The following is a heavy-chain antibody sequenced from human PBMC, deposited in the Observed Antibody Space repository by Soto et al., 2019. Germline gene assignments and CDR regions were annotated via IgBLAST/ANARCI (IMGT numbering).Heavy chain of an antibody. J-gene: IGHJ6*02. CDR2: ISAYNGNT. Sequence: QVQLVQSGAEVRRPGASVKVSCKASGYTFSNDGINWVRQAPGQGLEWMGWISAYNGNTEYAQNFQGRVTMTTDTSTSTADMELRSLRSDDTAVYFCARGGPTSADYYYGMDVWGLGTTVTVSS. V-gene: IGHV1-18*01. D-gene: IGHD3-10*01. CDR1: GYTFSNDG. CDR3: ARGGPTSADYYYGMDV.